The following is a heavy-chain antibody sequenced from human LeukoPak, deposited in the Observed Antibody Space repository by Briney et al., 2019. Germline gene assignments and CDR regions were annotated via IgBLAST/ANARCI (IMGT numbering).Heavy chain of an antibody. CDR2: IRSKGYGETT. D-gene: IGHD3-10*01. CDR3: TSDYYGSGTYRIGFDY. J-gene: IGHJ4*02. CDR1: GFTFGDYA. V-gene: IGHV3-49*04. Sequence: GRSLRLSCTASGFTFGDYAMSWVRQAPGKGLEWVGFIRSKGYGETTEYVASVKGRFTISRDDSKSIAYLQMNSLKTEDTAVYYCTSDYYGSGTYRIGFDYWGQGTLVTVSS.